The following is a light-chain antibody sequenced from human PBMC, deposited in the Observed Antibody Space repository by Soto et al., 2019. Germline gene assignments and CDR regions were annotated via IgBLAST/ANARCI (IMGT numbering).Light chain of an antibody. CDR3: QSYDSSLTGAVV. CDR2: GNS. V-gene: IGLV1-40*01. Sequence: QSVLTQPPSVSGAPGQRVTISCTGSSSNIGAGYDVHRQQQLPGPAPKLIIYGNSNRPSGVPDRFSGSTSGTSASQAITRIQAEDEADYSCQSYDSSLTGAVVFGGGTKVTVL. CDR1: SSNIGAGYD. J-gene: IGLJ2*01.